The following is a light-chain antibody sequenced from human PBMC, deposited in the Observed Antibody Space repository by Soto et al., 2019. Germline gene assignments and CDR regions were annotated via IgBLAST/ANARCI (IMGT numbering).Light chain of an antibody. CDR3: VLYMGSGISV. J-gene: IGLJ2*01. V-gene: IGLV8-61*01. Sequence: QTVVTQEPSFSVSPGGTVTLTCGLSSGSVSTSYYPSWYQQTPGQAPRTLIYSTNTRSSGVPDRFSGSILGNKAARTITGAQADDEYDYYCVLYMGSGISVFGGGTKLTVL. CDR2: STN. CDR1: SGSVSTSYY.